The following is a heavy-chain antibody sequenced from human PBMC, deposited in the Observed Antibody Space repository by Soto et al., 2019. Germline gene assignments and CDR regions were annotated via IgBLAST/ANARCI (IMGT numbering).Heavy chain of an antibody. CDR1: GFTFSDYY. CDR2: ISSSSSYT. V-gene: IGHV3-11*06. D-gene: IGHD5-12*01. CDR3: ASRVATITNGGAFDY. Sequence: QVQLVESGGGLVKPGGSLRLSCAASGFTFSDYYMSWIRQAPGKGLEWVSYISSSSSYTNYADSVKGRFTISRDNAKNSLYLQMNSLRAEDTAVYYCASRVATITNGGAFDYWGQGTLVTVSS. J-gene: IGHJ4*02.